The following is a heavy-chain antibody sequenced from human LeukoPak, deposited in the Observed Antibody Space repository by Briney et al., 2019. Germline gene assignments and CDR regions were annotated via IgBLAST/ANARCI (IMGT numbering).Heavy chain of an antibody. D-gene: IGHD4-11*01. CDR3: ARDRGYYSNSGGRLDAFDI. CDR1: GYTFTSYG. J-gene: IGHJ3*02. Sequence: GASVKVSCKASGYTFTSYGISWVRQAPGQGLEWMGWISAYNGNTNYAQKLQGRVTMTTDTSTSTAYMELRSLRSDDTAVYYCARDRGYYSNSGGRLDAFDIWGQGTMVTVSS. CDR2: ISAYNGNT. V-gene: IGHV1-18*01.